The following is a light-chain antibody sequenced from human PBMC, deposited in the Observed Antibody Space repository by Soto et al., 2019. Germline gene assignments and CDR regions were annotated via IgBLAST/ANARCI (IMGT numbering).Light chain of an antibody. V-gene: IGLV2-14*03. CDR1: SSDVGGYNY. J-gene: IGLJ2*01. Sequence: QSVLTQPASVSGSPGQSITISCIGTSSDVGGYNYVSWYQQHPGKAPKLMIYDVSNRPSGVSNRFSGSKSGNTASLTISGLQAEDEADYYCCSYTTSSTVLFGGGTKVTVL. CDR2: DVS. CDR3: CSYTTSSTVL.